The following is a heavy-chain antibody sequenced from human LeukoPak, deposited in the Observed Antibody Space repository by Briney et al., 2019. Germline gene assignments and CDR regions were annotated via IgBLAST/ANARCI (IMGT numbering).Heavy chain of an antibody. V-gene: IGHV4-59*01. J-gene: IGHJ2*01. Sequence: SETLSLTCAVYGGSFSGYYWSWIRQPPEKGLEWIAYMYHRGSTNYNPSLRSRVTMSVDTSKNQFSLKLSSVTAADTAVYYCARAVSDSGYWYFDLWGRGTLVTVSS. CDR1: GGSFSGYY. CDR2: MYHRGST. CDR3: ARAVSDSGYWYFDL. D-gene: IGHD1-14*01.